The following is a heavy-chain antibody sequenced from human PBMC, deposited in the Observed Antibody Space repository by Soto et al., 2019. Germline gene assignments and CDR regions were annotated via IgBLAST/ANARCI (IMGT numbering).Heavy chain of an antibody. CDR3: ARDDEGGSYWDLGY. V-gene: IGHV3-30-3*01. CDR2: ILHDGNNK. CDR1: GFTFSNYI. Sequence: QVQLVESGGGGVQPGRSLRLSCAASGFTFSNYIMHWVRQAPGKGLEWVAIILHDGNNKYDADSVKGRFTISRDNSNNTRYLQMNILRTEDTAIYYCARDDEGGSYWDLGYWVQGTMVTVSS. D-gene: IGHD3-10*01. J-gene: IGHJ4*02.